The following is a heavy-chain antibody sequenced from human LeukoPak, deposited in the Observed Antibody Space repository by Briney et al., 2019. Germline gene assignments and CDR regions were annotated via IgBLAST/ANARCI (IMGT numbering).Heavy chain of an antibody. CDR3: ARDYGGTYYFDY. D-gene: IGHD4-23*01. Sequence: SETLSLTCAVYGGSFSGYYWSWIRKPPGKGLEWIGYIYYSGSTYYNPSLQSRVTISVDTSKNQFSLKLSSVTAADTAVYYCARDYGGTYYFDYWGQGTLVTVSS. V-gene: IGHV4-30-4*01. CDR1: GGSFSGYY. CDR2: IYYSGST. J-gene: IGHJ4*02.